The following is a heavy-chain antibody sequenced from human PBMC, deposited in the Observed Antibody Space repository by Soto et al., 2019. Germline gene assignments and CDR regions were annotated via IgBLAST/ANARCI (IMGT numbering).Heavy chain of an antibody. CDR2: INVGEGFT. Sequence: QFQLVQPGAEVKKPGASIKVACKASGYTFTTYAMHWVRQAPGQRLEWRGRINVGEGFTRYLQIFQDRVTFSGDISATTVYMELDSLTSEDTAVYYCARAGPSRSYLIAYWGQGTLVTVSS. J-gene: IGHJ4*02. V-gene: IGHV1-3*01. CDR1: GYTFTTYA. D-gene: IGHD3-16*02. CDR3: ARAGPSRSYLIAY.